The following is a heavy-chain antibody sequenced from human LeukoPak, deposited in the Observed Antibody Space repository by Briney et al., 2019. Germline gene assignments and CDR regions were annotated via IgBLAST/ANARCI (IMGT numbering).Heavy chain of an antibody. CDR3: ASHTVVVTATHDAFAF. CDR2: ISGSGDST. V-gene: IGHV3-23*01. J-gene: IGHJ3*01. CDR1: GFTLRSYV. Sequence: PGGSLRLSCVASGFTLRSYVMNWVRQTPGKGLEWVSSISGSGDSTFYADSVKGRSTISRDNTKNSLYLQMNSLRAEDTAVYYCASHTVVVTATHDAFAFWGQGTMVTVSS. D-gene: IGHD2-21*02.